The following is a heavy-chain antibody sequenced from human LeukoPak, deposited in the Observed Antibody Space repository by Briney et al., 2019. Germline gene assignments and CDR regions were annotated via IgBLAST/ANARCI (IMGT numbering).Heavy chain of an antibody. Sequence: PGGSLRLSCAASGFTVSSNYMSWVRQAPGKGLEWVSVNYSGGSTYYADSVKGRFTISRDNSKNTLYLQMNSLRAEDTAVYYCARGDYCGGDCYYFDYWGQGTLVTVSS. V-gene: IGHV3-53*01. D-gene: IGHD2-21*01. CDR3: ARGDYCGGDCYYFDY. J-gene: IGHJ4*02. CDR1: GFTVSSNY. CDR2: NYSGGST.